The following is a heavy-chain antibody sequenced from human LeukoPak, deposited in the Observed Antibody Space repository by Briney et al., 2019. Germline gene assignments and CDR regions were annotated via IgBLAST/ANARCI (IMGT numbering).Heavy chain of an antibody. Sequence: PGGSLRLSCAASGFTFSSYAMHWVRQAPGKGLEWVAVISYDGSNKYYADSVKGRFTISRDNSKNTLYLQMNSLRAEDTAVYYCARAHELFDYWGQGTLVTVSS. CDR2: ISYDGSNK. J-gene: IGHJ4*02. CDR3: ARAHELFDY. CDR1: GFTFSSYA. D-gene: IGHD1-26*01. V-gene: IGHV3-30*04.